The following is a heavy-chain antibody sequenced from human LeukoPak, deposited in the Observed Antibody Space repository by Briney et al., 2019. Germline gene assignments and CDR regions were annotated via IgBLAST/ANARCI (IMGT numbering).Heavy chain of an antibody. CDR2: MYSGGTT. J-gene: IGHJ4*02. D-gene: IGHD5-24*01. V-gene: IGHV3-66*01. CDR3: ARDRRDGYCLGH. Sequence: GGSLSLSCTGSGFTVSSSYMSWVRQTPGKGLEWVSVMYSGGTTYYADSVKGRFTISRDSSKNTVNLQMNSLRAEDTAVYYCARDRRDGYCLGHWGQGTLVTVSS. CDR1: GFTVSSSY.